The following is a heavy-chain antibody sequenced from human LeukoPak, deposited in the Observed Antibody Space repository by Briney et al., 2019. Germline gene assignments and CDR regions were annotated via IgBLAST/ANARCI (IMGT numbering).Heavy chain of an antibody. V-gene: IGHV3-30*03. J-gene: IGHJ4*02. CDR2: TSSDLNVK. Sequence: GGSLRLSCAASGFTFSSYGMHWVRQAPGKGLEWVAVTSSDLNVKLYADSVKGRFTISRDNSRSTLYLQMNSLRPEDTAIYYCAREGYYGSGSPPSLYFDYWGQGTLVTVSS. CDR1: GFTFSSYG. D-gene: IGHD3-10*01. CDR3: AREGYYGSGSPPSLYFDY.